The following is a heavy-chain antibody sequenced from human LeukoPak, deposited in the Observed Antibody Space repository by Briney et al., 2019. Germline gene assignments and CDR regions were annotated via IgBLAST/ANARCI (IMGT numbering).Heavy chain of an antibody. CDR1: RFTLSSYW. Sequence: QPGGSLRLFYAASRFTLSSYWMHWVRQAPGKGLVWVSRINTDGSSTNYADSVKGRFTISRDNAMNTLYLQMNNLRAEDTAVYYCASRTGVYWGQGTLVSVSS. CDR3: ASRTGVY. V-gene: IGHV3-74*01. J-gene: IGHJ4*02. D-gene: IGHD1-14*01. CDR2: INTDGSST.